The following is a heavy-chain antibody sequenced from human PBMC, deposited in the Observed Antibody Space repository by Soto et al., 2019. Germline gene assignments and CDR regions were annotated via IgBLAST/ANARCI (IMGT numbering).Heavy chain of an antibody. J-gene: IGHJ5*02. V-gene: IGHV4-30-4*01. CDR2: IYYSGST. CDR1: GGSISSGDYY. Sequence: SETLSLTCTVSGGSISSGDYYWSWIRQPPGKGLEWIGYIYYSGSTYYNPSLKRRVTISVDPSTNQFSLKLSSVTAADTAVYYCAGERPDDAKLDPWGQGTRGRVSS. D-gene: IGHD6-6*01. CDR3: AGERPDDAKLDP.